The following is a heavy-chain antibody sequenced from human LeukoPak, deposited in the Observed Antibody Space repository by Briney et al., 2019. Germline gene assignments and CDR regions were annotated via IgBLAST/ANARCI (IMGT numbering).Heavy chain of an antibody. CDR3: AIRYGSGSAETHLPEYYFDY. J-gene: IGHJ4*02. CDR1: GGSISSSSYY. D-gene: IGHD3-10*01. Sequence: SETLSLTXTVSGGSISSSSYYWGWIRQPPGKGLEWIESIYYSGSTYYNPSLKSRVTISVDTSKNQFSLKLSSVTAADTAVYYCAIRYGSGSAETHLPEYYFDYWGQGTLVTVSS. V-gene: IGHV4-39*01. CDR2: IYYSGST.